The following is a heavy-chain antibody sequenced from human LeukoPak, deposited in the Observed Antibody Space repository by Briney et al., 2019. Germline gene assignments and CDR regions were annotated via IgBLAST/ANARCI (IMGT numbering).Heavy chain of an antibody. CDR2: MNPNSGNT. CDR1: GYTFTSYD. V-gene: IGHV1-8*01. CDR3: ARGLEDIVVVPAAIGGRYYYYYYGMDV. D-gene: IGHD2-2*01. J-gene: IGHJ6*02. Sequence: ASVKVSCKASGYTFTSYDINWVRQATGQGLEWMGWMNPNSGNTGYAQKFQGRVTMTRNTSISTAYMELSSLRSEDTAVYYCARGLEDIVVVPAAIGGRYYYYYYGMDVWGQGTTVTVSS.